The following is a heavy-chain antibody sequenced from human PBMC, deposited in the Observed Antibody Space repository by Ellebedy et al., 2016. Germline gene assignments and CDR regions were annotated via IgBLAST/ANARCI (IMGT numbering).Heavy chain of an antibody. CDR3: AKEDDILTGYSPFGY. D-gene: IGHD3-9*01. V-gene: IGHV3-30*18. CDR2: ISYDGSNK. J-gene: IGHJ4*02. CDR1: GFTFSSYG. Sequence: GGSLRLSXAASGFTFSSYGMHWVRQAPGKGLEWVAVISYDGSNKYYADSVKGRFTISRDNSKNTLYLQMNSLRAEDTAVYYCAKEDDILTGYSPFGYWGQGTLVTVSS.